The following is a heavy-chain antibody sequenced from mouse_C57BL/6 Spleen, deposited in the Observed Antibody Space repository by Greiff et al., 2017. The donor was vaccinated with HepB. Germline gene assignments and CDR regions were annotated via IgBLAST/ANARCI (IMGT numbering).Heavy chain of an antibody. CDR3: AREGYYSNYYAMDY. CDR1: GYTFTSYW. Sequence: QVHVKQPGAELVKPGASVKMSCKASGYTFTSYWITWVKQRPGQGLEWIGDIYPGSGSTNYNEKFKSKATLTVDTSSSTAYMQLSSLTSEDSAVYYCAREGYYSNYYAMDYWGQGTSVTVSS. CDR2: IYPGSGST. J-gene: IGHJ4*01. D-gene: IGHD2-5*01. V-gene: IGHV1-55*01.